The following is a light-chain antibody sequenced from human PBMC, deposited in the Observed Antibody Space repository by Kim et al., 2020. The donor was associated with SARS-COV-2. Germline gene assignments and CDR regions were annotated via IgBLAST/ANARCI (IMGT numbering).Light chain of an antibody. CDR2: DVS. V-gene: IGLV2-11*01. Sequence: SPDQSVTISCTGPSSDVGGYNYVPWYQQHPGKAPKLMIYDVSKRPSGVPDRFSGSKSGNTASLTISGLQAEDEADYYCCSYAGSYVFGTGTKVTVL. CDR1: SSDVGGYNY. CDR3: CSYAGSYV. J-gene: IGLJ1*01.